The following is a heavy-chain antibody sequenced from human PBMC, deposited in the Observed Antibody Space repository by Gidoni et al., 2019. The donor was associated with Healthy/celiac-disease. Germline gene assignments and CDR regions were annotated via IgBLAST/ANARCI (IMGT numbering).Heavy chain of an antibody. J-gene: IGHJ6*02. CDR3: ARAPHCSSTSCSFEASGDGMDV. D-gene: IGHD2-2*01. Sequence: EVQLVESGGGLVKPGGSLRLSCAASGFTFSSYSMNWVRQAPGKGLEWCSSISSSSSYIYYADSVKGRFTISRDNAKNSLYLQMNSLRAEDTAVYYCARAPHCSSTSCSFEASGDGMDVWGQGTTVTVSS. CDR2: ISSSSSYI. CDR1: GFTFSSYS. V-gene: IGHV3-21*01.